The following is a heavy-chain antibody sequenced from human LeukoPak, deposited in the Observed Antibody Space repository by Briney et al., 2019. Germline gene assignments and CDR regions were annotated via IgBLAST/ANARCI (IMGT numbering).Heavy chain of an antibody. J-gene: IGHJ5*02. V-gene: IGHV3-23*01. CDR2: ISGSGGST. Sequence: GGSLRLFCAASGFTFSSYAMSWVRQAPGKGLEWVSAISGSGGSTYYADSVKGRFTISRDNSKNTLYLQMNSLRAEDTAVYYCAKDSRRGLINWFDPWGQGTLVTVSS. CDR3: AKDSRRGLINWFDP. CDR1: GFTFSSYA. D-gene: IGHD2-2*01.